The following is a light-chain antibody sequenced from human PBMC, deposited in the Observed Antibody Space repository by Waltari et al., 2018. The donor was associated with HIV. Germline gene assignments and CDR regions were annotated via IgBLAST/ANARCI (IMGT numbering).Light chain of an antibody. Sequence: IVLTQSPATLSLSPGEGATLSCRASQSVSSYLAWYQQKPGQAPRLLIYDASNRATGIPARFSGSGSGTDFTLTISSREPEDFAVYYCQQRSNWPRFTFGPGTKVDIK. CDR3: QQRSNWPRFT. V-gene: IGKV3-11*01. J-gene: IGKJ3*01. CDR1: QSVSSY. CDR2: DAS.